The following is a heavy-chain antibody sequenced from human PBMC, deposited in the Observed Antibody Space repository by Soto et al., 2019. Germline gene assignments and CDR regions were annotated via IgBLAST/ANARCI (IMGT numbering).Heavy chain of an antibody. CDR1: GFTLSDHY. CDR2: SRDKAQGYST. CDR3: VRETYFSDSSGYTRCLAS. D-gene: IGHD3-22*01. V-gene: IGHV3-72*01. Sequence: PGGSLRLSCAGPGFTLSDHYIDWVRQAPGKGLEWVGRSRDKAQGYSTAYAASVKGRFTASRDETKTSLYLQMNSLKTEDTAVYYWVRETYFSDSSGYTRCLASWGQVTLATVAS. J-gene: IGHJ5*02.